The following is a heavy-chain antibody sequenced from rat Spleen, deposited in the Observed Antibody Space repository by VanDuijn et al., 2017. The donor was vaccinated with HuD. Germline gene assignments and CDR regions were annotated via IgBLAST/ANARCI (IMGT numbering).Heavy chain of an antibody. CDR3: VRKDTSGYSNWFAY. J-gene: IGHJ3*01. CDR2: ISPGGGNT. V-gene: IGHV5S23*01. CDR1: GFTFSNYD. Sequence: EVQLVESGGDLVQPGRSLKLSCAASGFTFSNYDMAWVRQDSTKGLEWVASISPGGGNTYYRDSVKGRFTVSRDNAKSTLYLQMDSLRSEDTATFYCVRKDTSGYSNWFAYWGQGTLVTVSS. D-gene: IGHD4-3*01.